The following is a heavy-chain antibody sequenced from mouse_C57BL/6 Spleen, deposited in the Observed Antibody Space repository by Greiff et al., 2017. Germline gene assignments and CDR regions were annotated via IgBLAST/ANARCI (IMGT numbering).Heavy chain of an antibody. CDR3: ARSLYGSSLYYAMDY. J-gene: IGHJ4*01. D-gene: IGHD1-1*01. Sequence: QVQLQQSGAELVKPGASVKISCKASGYAFSSYWMNWVKQRPGKGLAWIGQIYPGGGGTNYNGKFKGKATLTADKSSSTAYMQLSSLTSEDSAVYFCARSLYGSSLYYAMDYWGQGTSVTVSS. CDR2: IYPGGGGT. CDR1: GYAFSSYW. V-gene: IGHV1-80*01.